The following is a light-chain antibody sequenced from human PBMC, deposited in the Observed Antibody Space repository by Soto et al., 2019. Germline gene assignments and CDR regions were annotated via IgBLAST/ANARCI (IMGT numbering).Light chain of an antibody. Sequence: DIVMPQSPLSLPVTPGEPASISCRSSQSLLDGNGYNYLDWYLQKPGQSPQPLLYLGSNRASGVPDRLSGSGSGTEFTLKISRVEAEDVEVYYGMQARQTWTFGQGTKVEIK. J-gene: IGKJ1*01. CDR2: LGS. CDR3: MQARQTWT. CDR1: QSLLDGNGYNY. V-gene: IGKV2-28*01.